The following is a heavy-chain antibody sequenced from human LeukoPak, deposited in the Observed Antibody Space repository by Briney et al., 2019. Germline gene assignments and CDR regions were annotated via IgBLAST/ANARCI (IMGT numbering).Heavy chain of an antibody. CDR2: ITSDGSST. CDR3: SRAVEGYYYVDV. Sequence: GGSLRLSWAASGFTLGTYWMHWVRQAPGKGLVWVSRITSDGSSTSYADSVRGRFTISRDNAKNTLYLHMTSLRAGDTAVYYCSRAVEGYYYVDVWGNGTTVTVSS. CDR1: GFTLGTYW. J-gene: IGHJ6*03. V-gene: IGHV3-74*01.